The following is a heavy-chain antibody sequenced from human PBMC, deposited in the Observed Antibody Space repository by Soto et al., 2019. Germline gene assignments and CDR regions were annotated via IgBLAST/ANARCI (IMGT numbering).Heavy chain of an antibody. CDR2: ISNNADAT. CDR3: AQLALGFGEFGRGY. CDR1: GINFRSFA. D-gene: IGHD3-10*01. J-gene: IGHJ4*02. Sequence: EVHLSESGGGVTQPGGSLRLSCAAPGINFRSFAMSWVRQAPGKGLQWVASISNNADATYYADSVKGRFHISRDNSKKTVFLEMNSLRVQDTAVYYCAQLALGFGEFGRGYWGQGALVTVSS. V-gene: IGHV3-23*01.